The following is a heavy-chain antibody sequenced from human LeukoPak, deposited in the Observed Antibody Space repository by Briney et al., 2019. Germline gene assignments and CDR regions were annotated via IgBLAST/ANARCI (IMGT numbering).Heavy chain of an antibody. CDR1: GYTFTGYY. CDR2: INPNSGGT. Sequence: ASVKVSCKASGYTFTGYYMHWVRQAPGQGLEWMGRINPNSGGTNYAQKFQGRVTMTRETSISTAYMELSRLRSDDTAVYYCALGSTTGRHAFDIWGQGTMVTVSS. D-gene: IGHD1-26*01. J-gene: IGHJ3*02. V-gene: IGHV1-2*06. CDR3: ALGSTTGRHAFDI.